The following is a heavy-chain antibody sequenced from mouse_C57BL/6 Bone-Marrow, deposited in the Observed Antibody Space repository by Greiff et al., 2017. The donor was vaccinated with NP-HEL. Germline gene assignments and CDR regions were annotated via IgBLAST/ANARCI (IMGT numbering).Heavy chain of an antibody. Sequence: EVKLVESEGGLVQPGSSMKLSCTASGFTFSDYYMAWVRQVPEKGLEWVANINYDGSSTYYLDSLKSRFIISRDNAKNILYLQMSSLKSEDTATYYCARDRGSWYFDVWGTGTTVTVSS. V-gene: IGHV5-16*01. CDR1: GFTFSDYY. CDR3: ARDRGSWYFDV. CDR2: INYDGSST. J-gene: IGHJ1*03.